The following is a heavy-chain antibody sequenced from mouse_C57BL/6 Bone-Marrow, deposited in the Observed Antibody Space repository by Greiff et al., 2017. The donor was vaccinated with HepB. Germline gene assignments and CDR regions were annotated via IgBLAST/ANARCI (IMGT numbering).Heavy chain of an antibody. V-gene: IGHV5-17*01. J-gene: IGHJ3*01. CDR3: ARRTLYAWFAY. Sequence: EVQRVESGGGLVKPGGSLKLSCAASGFTFSDYGMHWVRQAPEKGLEWVAYISSGSSTIYYADTVKGRFTISRDNAKNTLFPQMPSLRSEDTAMYYCARRTLYAWFAYWGQGTLVTVSA. CDR2: ISSGSSTI. D-gene: IGHD2-12*01. CDR1: GFTFSDYG.